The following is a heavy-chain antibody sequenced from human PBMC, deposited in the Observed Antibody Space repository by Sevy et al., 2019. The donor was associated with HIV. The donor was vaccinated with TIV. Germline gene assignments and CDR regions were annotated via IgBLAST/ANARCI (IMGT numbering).Heavy chain of an antibody. CDR3: ASVREASGSAQGYYYGMDV. Sequence: GGSLRLSCAASGFTVSSNYMSWVRQAPGKGLEWVSVIYSGGSTYYADSVKGRFTISRENSKNTLYLQMNSLRAEDTAVYYCASVREASGSAQGYYYGMDVWGQGTTVTVSS. J-gene: IGHJ6*02. V-gene: IGHV3-66*01. CDR1: GFTVSSNY. D-gene: IGHD3-10*01. CDR2: IYSGGST.